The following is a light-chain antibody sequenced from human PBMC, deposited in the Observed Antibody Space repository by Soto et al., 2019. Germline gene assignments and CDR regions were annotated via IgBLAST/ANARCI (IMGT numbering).Light chain of an antibody. Sequence: QSVLTQPPSGSGSPGQAITISCTGSCSDVGAYHFVSCYQHPPGKAPKLILYEVTARPSGVSSRFSGSKSGNTASLTISGLQADDEANYYCSSYTSSNTPYVFGTGTKVTVL. J-gene: IGLJ1*01. V-gene: IGLV2-14*01. CDR2: EVT. CDR1: CSDVGAYHF. CDR3: SSYTSSNTPYV.